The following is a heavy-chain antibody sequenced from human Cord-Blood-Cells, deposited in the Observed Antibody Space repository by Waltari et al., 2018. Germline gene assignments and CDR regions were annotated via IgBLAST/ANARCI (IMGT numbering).Heavy chain of an antibody. CDR1: GFTFSSYG. Sequence: QVQLVESGGGVVQPGRSLRLSCAASGFTFSSYGMHWVRPAPGKGLEWGAVKSYDGSNKYYADSVKGRVTISRDNSKNTLYLQMNSLRAEDTAVYYCAKDWHYGSGSYYDYWGQGTLVTVSS. D-gene: IGHD3-10*01. CDR3: AKDWHYGSGSYYDY. J-gene: IGHJ4*02. CDR2: KSYDGSNK. V-gene: IGHV3-30*18.